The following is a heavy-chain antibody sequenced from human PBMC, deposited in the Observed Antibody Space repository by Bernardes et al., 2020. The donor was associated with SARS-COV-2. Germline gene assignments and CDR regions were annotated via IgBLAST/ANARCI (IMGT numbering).Heavy chain of an antibody. CDR1: GFTVSSNY. V-gene: IGHV3-53*01. CDR3: ARADCTSTMCHRGAYGV. Sequence: GGSLRLSCAASGFTVSSNYMSWVRQAPGKGLEWVSVIYSGGSTYYADSVKGRFTISRDNSKNTLSLQMNSLRVDDTAVYYCARADCTSTMCHRGAYGVWAQGTLVTVSS. J-gene: IGHJ3*01. D-gene: IGHD2-2*01. CDR2: IYSGGST.